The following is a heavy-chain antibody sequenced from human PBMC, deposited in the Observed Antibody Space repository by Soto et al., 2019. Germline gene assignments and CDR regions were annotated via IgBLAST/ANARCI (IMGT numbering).Heavy chain of an antibody. V-gene: IGHV4-34*01. CDR3: AREYSTSWYRPYYYYYMDV. CDR1: GGSISGYY. CDR2: INHSGST. J-gene: IGHJ6*03. Sequence: PSETLSLTCAVYGGSISGYYWSWIRQPPGKGLEWIGEINHSGSTNYNPSLKRRVNISEDTSKNQFSLKLSSVTAADTAVYYCAREYSTSWYRPYYYYYMDVWGKGTTVTVSS. D-gene: IGHD6-13*01.